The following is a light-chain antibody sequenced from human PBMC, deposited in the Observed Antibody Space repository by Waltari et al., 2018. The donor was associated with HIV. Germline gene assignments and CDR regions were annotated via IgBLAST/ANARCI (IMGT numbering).Light chain of an antibody. CDR1: QSVSSN. J-gene: IGKJ2*01. Sequence: EIVMTASPATLSVSPGESATLSCRASQSVSSNLAWYQQRPGQAPKLLIYGASTTATGSPARFSGSGSGTEFTLTISSLQSEDFAVYYCQQYNNWPPYTFGQGTKLEIK. V-gene: IGKV3-15*01. CDR2: GAS. CDR3: QQYNNWPPYT.